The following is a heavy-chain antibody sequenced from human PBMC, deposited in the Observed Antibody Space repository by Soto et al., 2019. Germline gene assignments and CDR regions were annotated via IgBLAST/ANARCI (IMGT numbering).Heavy chain of an antibody. D-gene: IGHD1-26*01. CDR2: IIPIFGTA. CDR3: ASSSGKNYGVGTNYYFDY. Sequence: QVHLVQAGAEVKKPGSSVKVSCKTSGGTFSTYSIVWVRQAPGEGLEWMGGIIPIFGTANYAQKFQDRVTITADKSTNTAFMELRSLKSEDTYMYYCASSSGKNYGVGTNYYFDYWGQGTLVTVS. CDR1: GGTFSTYS. V-gene: IGHV1-69*06. J-gene: IGHJ4*02.